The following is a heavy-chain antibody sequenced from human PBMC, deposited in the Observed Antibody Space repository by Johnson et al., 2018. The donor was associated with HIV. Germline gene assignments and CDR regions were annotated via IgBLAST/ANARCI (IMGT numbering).Heavy chain of an antibody. CDR3: ASPPSGYDFWDGPNIFDV. CDR2: ISYDGTNK. D-gene: IGHD3-3*01. J-gene: IGHJ3*01. CDR1: GFTFSSYA. V-gene: IGHV3-30-3*01. Sequence: QVQLVESGGGVVQPGRSLRLSCAASGFTFSSYAMHWVRQAPGKGLEWVASISYDGTNKYYADSVQGRFTISRDNSKNTLFLQMNSLRPEDTAIYYCASPPSGYDFWDGPNIFDVWGQGTMVSVAS.